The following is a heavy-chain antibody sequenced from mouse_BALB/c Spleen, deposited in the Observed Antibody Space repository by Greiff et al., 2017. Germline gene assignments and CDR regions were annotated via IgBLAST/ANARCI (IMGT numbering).Heavy chain of an antibody. CDR1: GFTFSSYG. V-gene: IGHV5-6*01. J-gene: IGHJ3*01. Sequence: EVKLVESGGDLVKPGGSLKLFCAASGFTFSSYGMSWVRQTPDKRLEWVATISSGGSYTYYPDSVKGRFTISRDNAKNTLYLQMSSLKSEDTAMYYCASPYDYDEKGFAYWGQGTLVTVSA. CDR2: ISSGGSYT. D-gene: IGHD2-4*01. CDR3: ASPYDYDEKGFAY.